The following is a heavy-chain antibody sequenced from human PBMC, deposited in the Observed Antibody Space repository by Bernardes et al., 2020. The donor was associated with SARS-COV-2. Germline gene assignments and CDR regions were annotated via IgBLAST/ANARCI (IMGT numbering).Heavy chain of an antibody. CDR2: ISHSGST. J-gene: IGHJ4*02. CDR3: ASDSTVMTRYDF. Sequence: SETLSLTCAVSGYFNSEYYWGWIRQSPGKGLEWIGAISHSGSTFYNPSLKSRITISIDTSKNQFLLKMTSVTAADTAVYYCASDSTVMTRYDFWGQGTLVSVSS. D-gene: IGHD2-2*01. CDR1: GYFNSEYY. V-gene: IGHV4-38-2*01.